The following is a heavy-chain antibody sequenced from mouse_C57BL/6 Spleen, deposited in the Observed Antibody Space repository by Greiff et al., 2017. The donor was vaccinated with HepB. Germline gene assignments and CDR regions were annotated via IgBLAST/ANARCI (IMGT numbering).Heavy chain of an antibody. CDR1: GYTFTSYW. Sequence: VQLQQPGAELVKPGPSVKMSCKASGYTFTSYWITWVKQRPGQGLEWIGDIYPGSGSTNYNEKFKSKATLTVDTSSSTAYMQLSSLTSEDSAVYYCAREGYYYGSSYWGQGTTLTVSS. D-gene: IGHD1-1*01. V-gene: IGHV1-55*01. CDR3: AREGYYYGSSY. CDR2: IYPGSGST. J-gene: IGHJ2*01.